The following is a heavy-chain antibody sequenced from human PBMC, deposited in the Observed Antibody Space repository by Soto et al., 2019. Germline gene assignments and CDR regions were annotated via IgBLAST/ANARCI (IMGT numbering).Heavy chain of an antibody. D-gene: IGHD6-13*01. CDR2: IRSKAYGGTT. J-gene: IGHJ6*02. CDR3: TREGIAAAGTSWDYYYGMDV. CDR1: GFNFVDLA. Sequence: GGSLRVRCTALGFNFVDLARSWFRQDTGKRLEWVGFIRSKAYGGTTESAASVKGRFTISRDDSKSTAYLQMNSLKTEDTAVYYCTREGIAAAGTSWDYYYGMDVWGQGTTVTVSS. V-gene: IGHV3-49*03.